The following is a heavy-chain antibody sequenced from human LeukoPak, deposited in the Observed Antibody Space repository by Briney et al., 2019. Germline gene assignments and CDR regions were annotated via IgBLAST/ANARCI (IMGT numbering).Heavy chain of an antibody. V-gene: IGHV3-48*03. D-gene: IGHD3-22*01. J-gene: IGHJ4*02. CDR1: GFTFSNFE. CDR3: VKECLVIINYYFDY. CDR2: ISSSGSTK. Sequence: GGSLRLSCAASGFTFSNFEMNWVRQAPGKGLEWVSYISSSGSTKYYADSVKGRFTISRDNAKNSLYLQMNSLRAEDTAVYYCVKECLVIINYYFDYWGQGTLVTVSS.